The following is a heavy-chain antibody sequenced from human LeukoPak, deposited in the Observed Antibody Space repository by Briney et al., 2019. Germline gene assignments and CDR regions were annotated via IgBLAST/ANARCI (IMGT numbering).Heavy chain of an antibody. D-gene: IGHD3-3*01. CDR2: IIPTFGTA. CDR1: GYTFTSYG. CDR3: TNTKYDFWSTYSRDGDIFDI. J-gene: IGHJ3*02. V-gene: IGHV1-69*13. Sequence: SVKVSCTASGYTFTSYGISWVRQAPGQGLEWMGGIIPTFGTATYAQTFQGGVTITADESTTTSYLEMRSLRSEDTAVYYCTNTKYDFWSTYSRDGDIFDIWGQGTMVTVSS.